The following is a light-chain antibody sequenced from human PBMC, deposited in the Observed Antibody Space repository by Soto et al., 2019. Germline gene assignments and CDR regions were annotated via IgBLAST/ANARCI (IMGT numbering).Light chain of an antibody. CDR3: HKYNHAPT. CDR2: AAS. Sequence: DIQMTPSPSSLSASVGDRVTITCRASQGISNYLAWYQQKPGKVPELLIYAASTLQSGVPSRFSGSGSGTEFSLTISGLQPEDVATYYCHKYNHAPTFGGGTKVEIK. V-gene: IGKV1-27*01. CDR1: QGISNY. J-gene: IGKJ4*01.